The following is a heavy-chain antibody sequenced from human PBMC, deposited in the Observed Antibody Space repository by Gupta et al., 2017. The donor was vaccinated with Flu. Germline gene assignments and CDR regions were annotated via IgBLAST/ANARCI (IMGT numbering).Heavy chain of an antibody. CDR3: TTLSTTFRSDGYNAMDG. J-gene: IGHJ6*02. CDR1: GFIFSNAW. CDR2: IKRKIEGESK. V-gene: IGHV3-15*01. Sequence: QLEESGGGLVEPGGSLRLSCAASGFIFSNAWMSWVRQAPGKGLEWVGRIKRKIEGESKDYAEHVKGRFSISRDDAENTLVLNMSSLKNEDTGGYYCTTLSTTFRSDGYNAMDGGGQGTTVIVSS. D-gene: IGHD3-9*01.